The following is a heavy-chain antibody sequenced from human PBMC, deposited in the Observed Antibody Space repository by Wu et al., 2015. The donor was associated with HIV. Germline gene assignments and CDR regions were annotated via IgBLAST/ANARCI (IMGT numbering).Heavy chain of an antibody. CDR3: ARDLQYYDSSGYYDLYFDY. D-gene: IGHD3-22*01. J-gene: IGHJ4*02. V-gene: IGHV1-2*02. CDR2: INPNSGGT. Sequence: QVQLVQSGAEVKKPGASVKVSCKASGYTFTGYYMHWVRQAPGQGLEWMGWINPNSGGTNYAQKFQGRVTMTRDTSISTAYMELSRLRSDDTAVYYCARDLQYYDSSGYYDLYFDYWGQGTLVTVSS. CDR1: GYTFTGYY.